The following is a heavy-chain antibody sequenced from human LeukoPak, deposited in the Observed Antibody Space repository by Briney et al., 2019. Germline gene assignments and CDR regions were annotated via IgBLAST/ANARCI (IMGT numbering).Heavy chain of an antibody. CDR1: GFTFSSYW. CDR3: ARAWLSWSGYPHYFDY. D-gene: IGHD3-3*01. V-gene: IGHV3-7*01. J-gene: IGHJ4*02. Sequence: GGSLRLSCAASGFTFSSYWMSWVRQAPGKGLEWVANIKHDGSEKYYVDSVKGRFTISRDNAKNSLYLQMNSLRAEDTAVYYCARAWLSWSGYPHYFDYWGQGTLVTISS. CDR2: IKHDGSEK.